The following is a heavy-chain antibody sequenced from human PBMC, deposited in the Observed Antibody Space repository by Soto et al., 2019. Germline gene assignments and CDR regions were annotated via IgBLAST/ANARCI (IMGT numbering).Heavy chain of an antibody. CDR2: IIPIFGTA. CDR3: ARALSKHYYDSSGYFQPYYYGMDV. D-gene: IGHD3-22*01. CDR1: GGTFSSYA. J-gene: IGHJ6*02. Sequence: VASVKVSCKASGGTFSSYAISWVRQAPGQGLEWMGGIIPIFGTANYAQKFQGRVTITADESTSTAYMELSSLRSEDTAVYYCARALSKHYYDSSGYFQPYYYGMDVWG. V-gene: IGHV1-69*13.